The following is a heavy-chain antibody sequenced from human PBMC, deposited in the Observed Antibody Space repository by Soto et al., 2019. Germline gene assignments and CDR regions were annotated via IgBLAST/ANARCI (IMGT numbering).Heavy chain of an antibody. D-gene: IGHD2-15*01. Sequence: GGSLRHSCAASGFTFSSYAMSWVRQAPGKGLEWVSAISGSGGSTYYADSVKGRFTISRDNSKNTLYLQMNSLRAEDTAVYYCAKEGDCSGGSCAIYYYYYMDVWGKGTTVTVSS. CDR3: AKEGDCSGGSCAIYYYYYMDV. V-gene: IGHV3-23*01. J-gene: IGHJ6*03. CDR2: ISGSGGST. CDR1: GFTFSSYA.